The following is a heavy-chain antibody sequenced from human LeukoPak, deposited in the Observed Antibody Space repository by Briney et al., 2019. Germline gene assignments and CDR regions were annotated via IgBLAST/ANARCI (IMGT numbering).Heavy chain of an antibody. V-gene: IGHV3-23*01. D-gene: IGHD3-22*01. Sequence: GGSLRLSCAASGFTFSNHAMSWVRQAPGKGLEWVSAISSTGAGTYYEDSVKGRFTISRDNSKNTLYLQMNSLRAEDTAMYYCARDWHSRNIDYWGQGTLVTVSS. CDR3: ARDWHSRNIDY. J-gene: IGHJ4*02. CDR1: GFTFSNHA. CDR2: ISSTGAGT.